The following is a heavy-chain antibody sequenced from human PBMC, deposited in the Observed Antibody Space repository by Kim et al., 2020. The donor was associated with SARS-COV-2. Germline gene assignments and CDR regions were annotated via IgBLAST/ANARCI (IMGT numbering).Heavy chain of an antibody. D-gene: IGHD3-22*01. CDR2: IYYSGST. CDR1: GGSISSYY. V-gene: IGHV4-59*13. CDR3: AGERSSGYYQGFDI. Sequence: SETLSLTCTVSGGSISSYYWSWIRQPPGKGLEWIGYIYYSGSTNYNPSLKSRVTISVDTSKNQFSLKLSSVTAADTAVYYCAGERSSGYYQGFDIWGQGTMVTVSS. J-gene: IGHJ3*02.